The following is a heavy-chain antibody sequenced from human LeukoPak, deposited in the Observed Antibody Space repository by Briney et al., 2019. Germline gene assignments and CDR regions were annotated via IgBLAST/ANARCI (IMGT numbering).Heavy chain of an antibody. J-gene: IGHJ4*02. V-gene: IGHV3-30*01. CDR3: ARAIGVAVAGTDY. D-gene: IGHD6-19*01. CDR1: GFTFSSYA. Sequence: GRSLRLSCAASGFTFSSYAMHWVRQAPGQGLEWVAVISYDGSNKYYADSVKGRFTISRDNSKNTLYLQMNSLRAEDTAVYYCARAIGVAVAGTDYWGQGTLVTVSS. CDR2: ISYDGSNK.